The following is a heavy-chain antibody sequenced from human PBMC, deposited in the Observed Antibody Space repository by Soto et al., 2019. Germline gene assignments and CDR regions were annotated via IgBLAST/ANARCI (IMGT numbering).Heavy chain of an antibody. J-gene: IGHJ5*02. D-gene: IGHD3-10*01. CDR3: ARAVSPYFGTWFDP. CDR1: GGSITSGNSYS. V-gene: IGHV4-30-2*01. CDR2: ISQTGTT. Sequence: QLQLQESGPGLVKPSETLSLTCAVSGGSITSGNSYSWAWIRQPPGRGLEWIGSISQTGTTSYNPSLKSRVSVSLDKSKNQFSLRLSSVTAADMAVYCCARAVSPYFGTWFDPWGQGTLVTVSS.